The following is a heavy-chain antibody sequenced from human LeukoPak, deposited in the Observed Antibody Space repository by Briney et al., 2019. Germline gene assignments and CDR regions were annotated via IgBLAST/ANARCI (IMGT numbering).Heavy chain of an antibody. CDR1: GGSISSGGYY. V-gene: IGHV4-30-2*01. J-gene: IGHJ4*02. Sequence: SQTLSLTCTVSGGSISSGGYYWSWIRQPPGKGLEWIGYIYHSGSTYYNPSLKSRVTISVDRSKNQFSLKLSSVTAADTAVYYCASSIAAAGPNDYWGQGTLVTVSS. D-gene: IGHD6-13*01. CDR3: ASSIAAAGPNDY. CDR2: IYHSGST.